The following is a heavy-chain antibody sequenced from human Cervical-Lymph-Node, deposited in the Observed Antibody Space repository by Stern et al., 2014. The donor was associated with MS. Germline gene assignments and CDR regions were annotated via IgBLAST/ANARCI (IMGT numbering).Heavy chain of an antibody. CDR3: ARDGDTAMVTPLYFFAF. CDR2: VIPIFGTP. Sequence: QMQLVQSGAEAKEPGSAAKVSCKASGGSFNHYAINWGRQAPGQGLEWAGGVIPIFGTPQYAHKFQGRLTFTAAESTNTAYMELSSLRSEDSAVYYCARDGDTAMVTPLYFFAFWGQGTLVVVSS. CDR1: GGSFNHYA. J-gene: IGHJ4*02. V-gene: IGHV1-69*01. D-gene: IGHD5-18*01.